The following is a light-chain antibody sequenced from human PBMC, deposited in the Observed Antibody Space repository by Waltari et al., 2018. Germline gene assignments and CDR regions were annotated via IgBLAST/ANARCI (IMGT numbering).Light chain of an antibody. Sequence: DVVMTQSPLSLPVTLGQPASISCKSSQSLVHSDGNTHLNWFQQRPGQSPRRLLYRVSNRDSGVPDRFSCSGSGNDFTLKISRVEAEDIGVYYCMQGTHWPYTFGQGTKLYIK. J-gene: IGKJ2*01. CDR3: MQGTHWPYT. V-gene: IGKV2-30*02. CDR2: RVS. CDR1: QSLVHSDGNTH.